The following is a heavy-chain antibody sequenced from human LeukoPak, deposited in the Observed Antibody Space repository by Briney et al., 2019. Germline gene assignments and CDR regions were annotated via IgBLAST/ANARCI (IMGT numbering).Heavy chain of an antibody. D-gene: IGHD2-2*01. J-gene: IGHJ2*01. Sequence: SETLSLTCTVSGGSISSYYWSWIRQPAGKGLEWIGRIYSSGRTNYNPSLKSRVTMSVDTSKNQFSLKLSSVTAADTAVYYCARGQYHLLYWYFDLWGRGTLVTVSS. CDR1: GGSISSYY. CDR3: ARGQYHLLYWYFDL. CDR2: IYSSGRT. V-gene: IGHV4-4*07.